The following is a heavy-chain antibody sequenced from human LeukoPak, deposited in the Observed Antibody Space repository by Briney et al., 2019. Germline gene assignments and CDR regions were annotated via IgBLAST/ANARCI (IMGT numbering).Heavy chain of an antibody. J-gene: IGHJ6*02. Sequence: GGSLRLSCAASGFTVSGSYMSWVRQAPGMGLQWVSVIYSDDSTYYADSVKGRFTISRDNSKSTLYLQMNSLRAEDTAIYYCARGKTYFYGMDVWGRGTTVIVSS. CDR1: GFTVSGSY. CDR3: ARGKTYFYGMDV. CDR2: IYSDDST. V-gene: IGHV3-53*01.